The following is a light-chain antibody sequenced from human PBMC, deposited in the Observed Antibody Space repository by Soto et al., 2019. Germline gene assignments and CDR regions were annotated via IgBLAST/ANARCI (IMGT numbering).Light chain of an antibody. CDR1: HSVGNSH. CDR3: QQYGNSPPGT. V-gene: IGKV3-20*01. CDR2: GAS. Sequence: EIVMTQSPATLSVSPGERATLSCRASHSVGNSHVAWYQQRRGLPPRLLIYGASNRATGIPDRFSGSGSGADFTLTISRLEPEDFAVYFCQQYGNSPPGTFGQGTRLEIK. J-gene: IGKJ5*01.